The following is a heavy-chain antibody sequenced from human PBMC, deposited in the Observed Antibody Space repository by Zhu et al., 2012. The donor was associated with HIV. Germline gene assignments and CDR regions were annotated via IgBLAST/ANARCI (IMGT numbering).Heavy chain of an antibody. CDR2: INHSGAT. V-gene: IGHV4-34*01. Sequence: QVQLQQWGSKLLKPSETLSLTCAVYGGSFSGYYWTWIRQFPGKGLQWIGQINHSGATDYNPSLKSRLAMSVDTSKNQFSLRLTSATSADTAVYYCVRRGDSFGSGLRFDSWGQGMLVTVSS. D-gene: IGHD3-10*01. CDR3: VRRGDSFGSGLRFDS. CDR1: GGSFSGYY. J-gene: IGHJ4*02.